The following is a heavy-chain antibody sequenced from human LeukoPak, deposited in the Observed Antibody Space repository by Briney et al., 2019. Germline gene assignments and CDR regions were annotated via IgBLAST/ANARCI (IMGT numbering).Heavy chain of an antibody. V-gene: IGHV4-4*07. CDR2: IYTSGST. J-gene: IGHJ4*02. CDR3: AREVGNYDFWSGPYYNHYFDY. CDR1: GGSISSYY. D-gene: IGHD3-3*01. Sequence: SETLSLTCTVSGGSISSYYWSWIRQPAGKGLEWIGRIYTSGSTNYNPSLKSRVTMSVDTSKNQFSLKLSSVTAADTAVYYCAREVGNYDFWSGPYYNHYFDYWGQGTLVTVSS.